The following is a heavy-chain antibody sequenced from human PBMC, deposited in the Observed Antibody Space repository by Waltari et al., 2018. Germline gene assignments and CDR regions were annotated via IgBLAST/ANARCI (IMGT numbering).Heavy chain of an antibody. J-gene: IGHJ6*02. CDR2: INPNGGST. CDR1: EYTFTSSY. D-gene: IGHD2-21*01. V-gene: IGHV1-46*01. CDR3: ALDRGALWMDV. Sequence: QVQLVQSGAEVKKPGASVKISCKTSEYTFTSSYIHWVRQAPGQGVEWMGIINPNGGSTSCEQKFQGRVTMTRDTSTSTVYMGLSSLRSEDTAVYYCALDRGALWMDVWGQGTTVTVSS.